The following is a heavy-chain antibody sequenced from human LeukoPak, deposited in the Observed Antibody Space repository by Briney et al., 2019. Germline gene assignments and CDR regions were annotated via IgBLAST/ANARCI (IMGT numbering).Heavy chain of an antibody. V-gene: IGHV3-33*01. CDR2: IWYDGSNK. CDR3: ARDAAAAGLSS. CDR1: GFTFSSYG. Sequence: GSLRLSCAASGFTFSSYGLHWVRQAPGKGLEWVAVIWYDGSNKYYADSVKGRFTISRDNSKNTLYLQMNSLRAEDTAVYYCARDAAAAGLSSWGQGTLVTVSS. J-gene: IGHJ4*02. D-gene: IGHD6-13*01.